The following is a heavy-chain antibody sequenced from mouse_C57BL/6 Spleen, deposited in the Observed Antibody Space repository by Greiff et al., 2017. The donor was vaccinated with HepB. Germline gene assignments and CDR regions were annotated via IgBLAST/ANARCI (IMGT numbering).Heavy chain of an antibody. Sequence: QVQLQQSGPELVKPGASVKISCKASGYAFSSSWMNWVKQRPGKGLEWIGRIYPGDGDTNYNGKFKGKATLTADKSSSTAYMQLSSLTSEDSAVYFCARYDDGYYVGYFDYWGQGTTLTVSS. V-gene: IGHV1-82*01. CDR3: ARYDDGYYVGYFDY. D-gene: IGHD2-3*01. J-gene: IGHJ2*01. CDR2: IYPGDGDT. CDR1: GYAFSSSW.